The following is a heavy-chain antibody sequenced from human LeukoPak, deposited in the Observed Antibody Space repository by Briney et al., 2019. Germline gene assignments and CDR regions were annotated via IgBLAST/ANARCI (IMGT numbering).Heavy chain of an antibody. J-gene: IGHJ6*02. CDR1: GYIFTNYW. V-gene: IGHV5-51*01. CDR2: IYPGDSDT. CDR3: ARHETVSGSYYYGMDV. Sequence: GGSLKISCKGSGYIFTNYWIGWVRQLPGEGLEWMGIIYPGDSDTRYSPSFQGQVTISADNSINTAYLQWSSLKASDTAIYYCARHETVSGSYYYGMDVWGQGTTVTVSS. D-gene: IGHD1-26*01.